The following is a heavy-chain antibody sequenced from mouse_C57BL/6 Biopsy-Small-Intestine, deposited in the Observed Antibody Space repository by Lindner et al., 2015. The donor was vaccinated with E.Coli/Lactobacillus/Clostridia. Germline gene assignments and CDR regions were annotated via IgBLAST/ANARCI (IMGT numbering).Heavy chain of an antibody. CDR2: MNPGSGGT. D-gene: IGHD1-1*02. J-gene: IGHJ1*01. CDR3: ARGVHTDPYGLDV. Sequence: SVKVSCKASGYTFTAYYMHWVRQAPGQGLEWLGWMNPGSGGTSHAQKFQGWVTMTRDTSINTAYMEVTRLRSDDTAVYYCARGVHTDPYGLDVWGQGTTVTVSS. CDR1: GYTFTAYY. V-gene: IGHV1-19*01.